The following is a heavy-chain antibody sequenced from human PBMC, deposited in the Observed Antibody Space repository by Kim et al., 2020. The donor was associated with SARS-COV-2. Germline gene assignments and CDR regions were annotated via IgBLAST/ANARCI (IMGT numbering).Heavy chain of an antibody. V-gene: IGHV4-59*01. D-gene: IGHD4-17*01. J-gene: IGHJ5*02. CDR3: ARTYNDYGNYNWFDP. Sequence: NPSLKSRVTISVDASKNRFSLKLSSVTAADTAVYYCARTYNDYGNYNWFDPWGQGTLVTVSS.